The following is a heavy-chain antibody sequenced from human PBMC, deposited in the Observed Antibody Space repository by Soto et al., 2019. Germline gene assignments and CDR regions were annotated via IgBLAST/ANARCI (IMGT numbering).Heavy chain of an antibody. J-gene: IGHJ3*02. CDR3: ARKDSYDSSGYYGDAFDI. V-gene: IGHV4-59*01. D-gene: IGHD3-22*01. CDR2: IYYSGST. CDR1: VGSISSYY. Sequence: SETLSLTCTVSVGSISSYYWSWIRQPPGKGLEWIGYIYYSGSTNYNPSLKSRVTISVDTSKNQFSLKLSSVTAADTAVCYCARKDSYDSSGYYGDAFDILRQW.